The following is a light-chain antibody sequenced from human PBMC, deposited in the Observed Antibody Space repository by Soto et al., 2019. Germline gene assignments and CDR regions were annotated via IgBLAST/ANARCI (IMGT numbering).Light chain of an antibody. CDR2: HAS. Sequence: IVLMQSPGTLSFSPGERSTLSFSSSRSLSSDYLAWYQQKPGQAPRLLFYHASRRATGTPDRFSVSGSGTDFTLTISRLEPGDFAVYYCQQYGDSPRSFGQGTKVDIK. J-gene: IGKJ1*01. CDR3: QQYGDSPRS. V-gene: IGKV3-20*01. CDR1: RSLSSDY.